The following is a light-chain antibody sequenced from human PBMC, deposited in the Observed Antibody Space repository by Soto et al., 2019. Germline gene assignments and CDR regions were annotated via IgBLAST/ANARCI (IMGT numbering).Light chain of an antibody. Sequence: QSALTQPRSVSGSPGQSVTISCTGTSSDVGGYNYVSWYQQHPGKAPKLMIYDVSKRPSGVPDRFSGSKSGNTASLTISGHPAEDEADYDCCSYAGSYTFKVFGGGTKVTVL. CDR2: DVS. CDR3: CSYAGSYTFKV. CDR1: SSDVGGYNY. J-gene: IGLJ2*01. V-gene: IGLV2-11*01.